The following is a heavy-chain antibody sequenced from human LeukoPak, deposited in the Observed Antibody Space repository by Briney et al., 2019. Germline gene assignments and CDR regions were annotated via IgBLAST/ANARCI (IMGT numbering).Heavy chain of an antibody. V-gene: IGHV3-53*01. J-gene: IGHJ4*02. CDR1: GFTVSSNY. CDR2: IYSGGST. D-gene: IGHD3-22*01. Sequence: GGSLRLSCAASGFTVSSNYMNWVRQAPGKGLEWVSVIYSGGSTYYADSVKGRFTISRDNSKNTLYLQINSLRAEDTAVYYCARAPDSSGYYYIVDYWGQGTLVTVSS. CDR3: ARAPDSSGYYYIVDY.